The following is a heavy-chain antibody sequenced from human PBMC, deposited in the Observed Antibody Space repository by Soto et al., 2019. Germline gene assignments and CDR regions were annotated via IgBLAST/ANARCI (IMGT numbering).Heavy chain of an antibody. J-gene: IGHJ5*02. Sequence: GESLKISCKGSGYSFSNYYIAWVRQMPGKGLEWMGIIHPGDSNTRYSPSLQGQVTISADKSLNSACLQWSSLRASDTAIYYCARVLGSMSLYWLDPWGQGTLVTVS. D-gene: IGHD3-16*02. CDR3: ARVLGSMSLYWLDP. CDR2: IHPGDSNT. V-gene: IGHV5-51*01. CDR1: GYSFSNYY.